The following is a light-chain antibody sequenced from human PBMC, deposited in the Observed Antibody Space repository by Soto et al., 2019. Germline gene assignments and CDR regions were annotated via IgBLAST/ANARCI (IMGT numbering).Light chain of an antibody. CDR3: QKYNSAPLT. Sequence: DIQMTQSPSSLSASVGDRVTITCRASQGITNHLAWYQQRPGKVPKLLIYAASILQSGVPSRFSGSGSVTEFTLTISSLQPEDVATYYCQKYNSAPLTFGGGTRVEI. J-gene: IGKJ4*01. V-gene: IGKV1-27*01. CDR1: QGITNH. CDR2: AAS.